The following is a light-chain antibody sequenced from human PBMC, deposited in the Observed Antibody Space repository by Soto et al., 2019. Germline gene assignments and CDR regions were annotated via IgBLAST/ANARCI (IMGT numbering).Light chain of an antibody. J-gene: IGLJ1*01. CDR2: EVT. Sequence: QSALTQPASVSGSPGQSITISCTGTSSDVGRYNFVSWYQQHPGKVPKVMIYEVTKRPSGVSNCFSGSKSGNTAFLTISGLQAEDEADYYCCSDAGSGVYVFGTGTKLTVL. CDR3: CSDAGSGVYV. CDR1: SSDVGRYNF. V-gene: IGLV2-23*02.